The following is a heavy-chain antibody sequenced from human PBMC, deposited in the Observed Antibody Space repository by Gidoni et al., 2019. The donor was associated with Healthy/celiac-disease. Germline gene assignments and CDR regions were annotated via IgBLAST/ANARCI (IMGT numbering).Heavy chain of an antibody. CDR3: EIDLGATKVLDYY. Sequence: GRSLRLSCAASGFTFSSYAMHWFRQAPGKGLERVAVISYDGSNKYYADSVKGRFTISRDNSKNTLYLQLNSLRAEDTAVYYCEIDLGATKVLDYYWGQGTLVTVSS. D-gene: IGHD1-26*01. V-gene: IGHV3-30-3*01. CDR2: ISYDGSNK. CDR1: GFTFSSYA. J-gene: IGHJ4*02.